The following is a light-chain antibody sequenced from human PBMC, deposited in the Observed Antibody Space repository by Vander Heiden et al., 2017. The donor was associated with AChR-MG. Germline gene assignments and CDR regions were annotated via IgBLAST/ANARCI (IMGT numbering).Light chain of an antibody. J-gene: IGLJ2*01. CDR2: HIN. Sequence: QSALTQPRSVSGSPGQSVTISCTGTSSNVDYNYVSWYQQHPGKAPKLMIYHINERPPGVPDRFSGSKSGNTASLTISGLQADDEANYYCCSYAGSYTKFGGGTKLTVL. CDR3: CSYAGSYTK. V-gene: IGLV2-11*01. CDR1: SSNVDYNY.